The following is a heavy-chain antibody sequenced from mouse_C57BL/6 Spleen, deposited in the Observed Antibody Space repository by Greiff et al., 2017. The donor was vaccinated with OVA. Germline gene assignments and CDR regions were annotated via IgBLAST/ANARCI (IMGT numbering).Heavy chain of an antibody. D-gene: IGHD2-4*01. V-gene: IGHV1-72*01. CDR1: GYTFTSYW. Sequence: VQLQQSGAELVKPGASVKLSCKASGYTFTSYWMHWVKQRPGRGLEWIGRIDPNSGGTKYNEKFKSKATLTVDKSSSTAYMQLSSLTSEDSTVEYCARFDYDVPYAMDYWGQGTSVTVSS. CDR3: ARFDYDVPYAMDY. CDR2: IDPNSGGT. J-gene: IGHJ4*01.